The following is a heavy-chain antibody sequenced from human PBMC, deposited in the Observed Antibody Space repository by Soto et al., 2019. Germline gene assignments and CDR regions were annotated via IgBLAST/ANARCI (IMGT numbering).Heavy chain of an antibody. J-gene: IGHJ4*02. Sequence: SETLSLTSTVSGGSINSNTYSWAWIRQPPEKGLEWIGTIYYSGSTYYNPSLKSRVTISLDTSKYEFSLKLSSVSAADTAVLYCARRGLGNFFDYWGQGALVTVSS. V-gene: IGHV4-39*01. CDR1: GGSINSNTYS. D-gene: IGHD6-19*01. CDR2: IYYSGST. CDR3: ARRGLGNFFDY.